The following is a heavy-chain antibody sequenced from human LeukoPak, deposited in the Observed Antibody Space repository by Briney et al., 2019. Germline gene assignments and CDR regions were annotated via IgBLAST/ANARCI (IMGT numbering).Heavy chain of an antibody. CDR3: AKDHWGAIRGEFDY. Sequence: PGGSLRVSCTASGFTFSSYAMSWVRQAPGKGLEWVSAMSGSGGSTYYADSVKGRFTISRDNSKNTLYLQMNSLRAEDTAVYFCAKDHWGAIRGEFDYWGQGTLVTVSS. V-gene: IGHV3-23*01. D-gene: IGHD3-10*01. J-gene: IGHJ4*02. CDR2: MSGSGGST. CDR1: GFTFSSYA.